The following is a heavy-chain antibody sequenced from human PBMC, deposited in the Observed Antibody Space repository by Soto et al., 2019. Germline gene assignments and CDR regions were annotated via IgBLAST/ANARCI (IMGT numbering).Heavy chain of an antibody. V-gene: IGHV2-5*02. Sequence: ITLEESGPTLVKPTETLTLTCTFSGFSLTTGVGVGWARQPPGKDLEWLALVYWDDDKHYTPSLMSRLTITKDSSKGHVVLTMTNMDPVDTAKYYCAPLTADFWGPGTRVTVSS. J-gene: IGHJ4*02. CDR2: VYWDDDK. CDR1: GFSLTTGVG. CDR3: APLTADF.